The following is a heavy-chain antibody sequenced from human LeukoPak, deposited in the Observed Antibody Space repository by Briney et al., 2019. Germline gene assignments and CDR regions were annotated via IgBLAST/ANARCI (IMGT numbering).Heavy chain of an antibody. Sequence: GASVKVSCKASGYTFTGYYMHWVRQAPGQGLEWMRWINPNNDGTNYAAQKFQGRVTMTRDTSISTAYMELSSLGSDDTAVYYCARVFFYGGNSVPFDYWGQGTLVTVSS. D-gene: IGHD4-23*01. V-gene: IGHV1-2*02. CDR3: ARVFFYGGNSVPFDY. CDR1: GYTFTGYY. CDR2: INPNNDGT. J-gene: IGHJ4*02.